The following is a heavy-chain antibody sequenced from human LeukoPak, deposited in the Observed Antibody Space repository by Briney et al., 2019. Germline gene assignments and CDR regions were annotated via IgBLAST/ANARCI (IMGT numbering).Heavy chain of an antibody. CDR1: GFTFYDYP. CDR3: AKSHSSGWYEVGTAIDY. Sequence: PGSSLSLSCAASGFTFYDYPMHWLRHATGKGLEWVSGISWNSGIIGYADSVKGRFTISRDNAKNSMYLQMSSLRGEDMALYYCAKSHSSGWYEVGTAIDYWGQGTLVTVSS. CDR2: ISWNSGII. D-gene: IGHD6-13*01. V-gene: IGHV3-9*03. J-gene: IGHJ4*02.